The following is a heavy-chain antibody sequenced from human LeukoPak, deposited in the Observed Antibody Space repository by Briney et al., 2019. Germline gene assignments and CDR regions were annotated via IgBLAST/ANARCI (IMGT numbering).Heavy chain of an antibody. D-gene: IGHD3-10*01. Sequence: SETLSLTCTVSGGSISSYYWSWIRQPAGKGLEWIGRIYTSGSTNYNPSLKSRVTMSVDTSKNQFSLKLSSVTAADTAVYYCAGNLLTYYYGSGGFDPWRQGTLVTVSS. V-gene: IGHV4-4*07. J-gene: IGHJ5*02. CDR1: GGSISSYY. CDR2: IYTSGST. CDR3: AGNLLTYYYGSGGFDP.